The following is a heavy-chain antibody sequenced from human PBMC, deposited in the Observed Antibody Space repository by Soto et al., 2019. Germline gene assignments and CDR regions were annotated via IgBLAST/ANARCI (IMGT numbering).Heavy chain of an antibody. J-gene: IGHJ4*02. CDR2: ISGSGGST. V-gene: IGHV3-23*01. Sequence: GGSLRLSCAASGFTFSSYAMSWVRQAPGKGLEWVSAISGSGGSTYYADSVKGRFTISRDNSKNTLYLQMNSLRAEDTAVYYCAKDNQCGGGSCYYFDYWGQGTLVTVSS. CDR1: GFTFSSYA. D-gene: IGHD2-15*01. CDR3: AKDNQCGGGSCYYFDY.